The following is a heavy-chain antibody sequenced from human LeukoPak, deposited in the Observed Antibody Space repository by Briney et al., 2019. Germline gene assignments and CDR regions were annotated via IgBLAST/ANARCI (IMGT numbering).Heavy chain of an antibody. CDR3: AKVQGTAMVTFGAFDI. D-gene: IGHD5-18*01. J-gene: IGHJ3*02. CDR2: ISWNSGSI. V-gene: IGHV3-9*01. CDR1: GFSFNDYW. Sequence: GGSLRLSCAASGFSFNDYWMSWVRQAPGKGLEWVSGISWNSGSIGYADSVKGRFTISRDNAKNSLYLQMNSLRAEDTALYYCAKVQGTAMVTFGAFDIWGQGTMVTVSS.